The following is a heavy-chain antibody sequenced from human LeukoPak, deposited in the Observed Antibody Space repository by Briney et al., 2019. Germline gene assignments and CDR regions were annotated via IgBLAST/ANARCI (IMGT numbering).Heavy chain of an antibody. CDR1: GVTFSSYW. Sequence: PGGSLRLSCAASGVTFSSYWMSWVRQAPGKGLEWVANIKEDGSEKYYVDSVKGRFTISRDNAKNSLYLQMNSLRAEDTAVYYCARDGRITIFGVVTHAFDIWGQGTMVTVSS. J-gene: IGHJ3*02. V-gene: IGHV3-7*01. CDR2: IKEDGSEK. D-gene: IGHD3-3*01. CDR3: ARDGRITIFGVVTHAFDI.